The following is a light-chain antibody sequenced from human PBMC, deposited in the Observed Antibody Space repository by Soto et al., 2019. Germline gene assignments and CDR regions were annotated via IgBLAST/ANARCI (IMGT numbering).Light chain of an antibody. V-gene: IGKV3-15*01. Sequence: EIVMTQSPATLSVSPGERATLSCRASRSVSSNLAWYQQKPGQAPRLLMYGASTRATGIPARFSGSGSGTEFTLTISSLQSEDFAVYYCQQYHNWPPGLTFGGGTRVEIK. CDR2: GAS. J-gene: IGKJ4*01. CDR1: RSVSSN. CDR3: QQYHNWPPGLT.